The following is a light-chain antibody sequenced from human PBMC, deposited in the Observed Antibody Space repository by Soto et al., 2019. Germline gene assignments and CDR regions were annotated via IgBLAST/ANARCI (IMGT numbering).Light chain of an antibody. Sequence: EIVLTQSPATLSLSPGESATLSCRAGQSVSNYLTWYQQKPGQAPRLLISDASNRATGIPARFSGSGSGTDFTLTISSLEPEDFAVYYCQQRSSWPWTFGQGTKVDI. CDR1: QSVSNY. CDR2: DAS. V-gene: IGKV3-11*01. J-gene: IGKJ1*01. CDR3: QQRSSWPWT.